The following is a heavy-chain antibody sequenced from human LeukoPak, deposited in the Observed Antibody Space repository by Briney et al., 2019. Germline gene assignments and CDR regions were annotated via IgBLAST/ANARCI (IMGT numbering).Heavy chain of an antibody. CDR3: ASGGYSYGYTSFDY. J-gene: IGHJ4*02. CDR1: GVSFSGYY. V-gene: IGHV4-34*01. CDR2: INHSGST. D-gene: IGHD5-18*01. Sequence: SETLSLTCAVYGVSFSGYYWSWIRQPPGKGLEWIGEINHSGSTNYNPSLKSRVTISVDTSKNQFSLKLSSVTAADTAVYYCASGGYSYGYTSFDYWGQGTLVTVSS.